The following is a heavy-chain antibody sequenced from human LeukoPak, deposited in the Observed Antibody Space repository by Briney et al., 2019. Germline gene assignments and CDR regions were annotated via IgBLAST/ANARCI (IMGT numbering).Heavy chain of an antibody. V-gene: IGHV4-59*08. CDR3: TAASGSYWYFDL. Sequence: PSQTLSLTCTVAGGSISSYYWSWVRQPPGEGLEWMGFIYYSGSTNYNPSLKSRLTISVDTSKSQFSLRLSSVTAADTAVYYCTAASGSYWYFDLWGRGTLVTVSS. CDR2: IYYSGST. D-gene: IGHD6-13*01. J-gene: IGHJ2*01. CDR1: GGSISSYY.